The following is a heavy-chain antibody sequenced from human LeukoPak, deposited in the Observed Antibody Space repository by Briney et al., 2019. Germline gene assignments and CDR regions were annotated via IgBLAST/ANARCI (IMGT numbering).Heavy chain of an antibody. V-gene: IGHV4-4*02. CDR3: ARDPIVVVPAAMRGGFDY. Sequence: PSETLSLTCAVSGGSISSSNCWSWVRQPPGKGLEWIGEIYHSGSTNYNPSLKSRVTISVDKSKNQFSLKLSSVTAADTAVYYCARDPIVVVPAAMRGGFDYWGQGTLVTVSS. D-gene: IGHD2-2*01. J-gene: IGHJ4*02. CDR2: IYHSGST. CDR1: GGSISSSNC.